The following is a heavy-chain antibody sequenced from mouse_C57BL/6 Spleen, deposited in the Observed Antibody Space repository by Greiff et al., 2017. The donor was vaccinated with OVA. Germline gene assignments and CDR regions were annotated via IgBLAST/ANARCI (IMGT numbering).Heavy chain of an antibody. V-gene: IGHV14-4*01. CDR1: GFNIKDDY. Sequence: VQLQQSGAELVRPGASVKLSCTASGFNIKDDYMHWVKQRPEQGLEWIGWIYPENGDTEYASKFQGKATITADTSSNTAYLQLSSLTSEDTAIYYCTRYCYGSSYYFDYWGQGTTLTVSS. CDR2: IYPENGDT. CDR3: TRYCYGSSYYFDY. D-gene: IGHD1-1*01. J-gene: IGHJ2*01.